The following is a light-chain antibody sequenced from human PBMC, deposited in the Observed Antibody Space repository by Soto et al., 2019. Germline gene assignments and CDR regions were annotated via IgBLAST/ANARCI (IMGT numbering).Light chain of an antibody. CDR2: DAS. J-gene: IGKJ4*01. CDR1: QSVSSN. Sequence: EVVLTHSPCTLSLSPVERATLSFRASQSVSSNLAWYQQKPGQAPRLLIYDASNRATGIPARFSGSGSGTDFTLTISSLEPEDFAVYYCQQRSNWPTFGGGTKVDIK. CDR3: QQRSNWPT. V-gene: IGKV3-11*01.